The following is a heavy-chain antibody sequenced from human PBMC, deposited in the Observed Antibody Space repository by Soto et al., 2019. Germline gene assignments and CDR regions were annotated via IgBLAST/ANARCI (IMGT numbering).Heavy chain of an antibody. V-gene: IGHV4-59*12. CDR2: INHSGST. J-gene: IGHJ4*02. CDR3: ARDKITGLFDY. D-gene: IGHD2-8*02. CDR1: GGSISSYY. Sequence: TLSLPCTVSGGSISSYYWSWIRQPPGKGLEWIGYINHSGSTNYNPSLKSRVTISLDTSKNQFSLKLTSVTAADTAVYYCARDKITGLFDYWGQGTLVTVSS.